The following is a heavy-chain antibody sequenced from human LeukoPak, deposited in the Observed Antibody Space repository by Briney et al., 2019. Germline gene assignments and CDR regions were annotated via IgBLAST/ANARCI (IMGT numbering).Heavy chain of an antibody. CDR3: ARHVYSGYCSGGSCSGWFDP. Sequence: GESLKISCKGSGYTFTNYWIGWVRQMPGKGLEWMGIIYPGNSDTRYSPSFQGQVTISADKSISTAYLQWSSLKASDTAMYYCARHVYSGYCSGGSCSGWFDPWGQGTLVTVSS. J-gene: IGHJ5*02. V-gene: IGHV5-51*01. D-gene: IGHD2-15*01. CDR2: IYPGNSDT. CDR1: GYTFTNYW.